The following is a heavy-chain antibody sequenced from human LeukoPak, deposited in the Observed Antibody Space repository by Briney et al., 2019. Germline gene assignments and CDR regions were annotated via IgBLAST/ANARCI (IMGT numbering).Heavy chain of an antibody. CDR1: GYTFTDHY. CDR2: IHPGRGDT. V-gene: IGHV1-2*02. D-gene: IGHD7-27*01. CDR3: ARDHNLGPDY. Sequence: ASVKVSCQALGYTFTDHYFHWLRQAPGQGIEWMGWIHPGRGDTNIAQKFQGRVSLTRDMSTSTAYMELSRLTSDDTAVYYCARDHNLGPDYWGQGTLVSVSS. J-gene: IGHJ4*02.